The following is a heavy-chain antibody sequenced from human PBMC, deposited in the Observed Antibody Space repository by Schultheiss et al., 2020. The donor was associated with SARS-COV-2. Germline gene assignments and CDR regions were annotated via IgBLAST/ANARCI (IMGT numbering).Heavy chain of an antibody. V-gene: IGHV4-34*01. Sequence: SQTLSLTCAVYGGSFSGYYWSWIRQPPGKGLEWIGEINHSGSTNYNPSLKSRVTISVDTSKNQFSLKLSSVTAADTAVYYCAKDLEDYDYVWGLIDYWGQGTLVTVSS. CDR1: GGSFSGYY. D-gene: IGHD3-16*01. CDR2: INHSGST. J-gene: IGHJ4*02. CDR3: AKDLEDYDYVWGLIDY.